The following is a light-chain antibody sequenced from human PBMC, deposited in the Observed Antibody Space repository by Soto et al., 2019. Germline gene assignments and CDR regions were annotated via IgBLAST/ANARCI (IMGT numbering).Light chain of an antibody. CDR2: NAS. CDR3: QQANRFPIT. J-gene: IGKJ5*01. V-gene: IGKV1-5*03. Sequence: DIQMTHSPSTLSASVGDRVIITCRASQSISDYLAWYQQNPGQAPRLLIYNASTLASDVASRFSGSGSQTDFTPTISSLQPEDFATYYCQQANRFPITFGQGTRLEI. CDR1: QSISDY.